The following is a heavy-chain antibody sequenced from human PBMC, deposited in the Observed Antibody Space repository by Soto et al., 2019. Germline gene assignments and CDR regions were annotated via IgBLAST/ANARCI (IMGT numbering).Heavy chain of an antibody. CDR2: ISAYNGNT. D-gene: IGHD7-27*01. CDR1: GYTFTSYG. CDR3: ARDEAHLLGPDVFDI. Sequence: ASVKVSCKASGYTFTSYGIIWVRQAPGQGLEWMRWISAYNGNTNYAQKLQGRFTMTTDTSTSPAYMVLRSVRSDDSGVYDCARDEAHLLGPDVFDIWGQGTMVTVSS. V-gene: IGHV1-18*01. J-gene: IGHJ3*02.